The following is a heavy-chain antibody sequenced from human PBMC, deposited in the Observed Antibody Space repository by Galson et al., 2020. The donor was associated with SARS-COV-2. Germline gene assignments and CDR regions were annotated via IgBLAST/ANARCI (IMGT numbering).Heavy chain of an antibody. Sequence: SETLSLTCTVSGGSVTGGRDYWSWIRQPPGKGLEWIGYVSYSGSTSYYPSLKSRVTISLDTSKNQFSLTLNSVTAADTAVYYCARDLRVYYHGIDVWGQGTTVTVSS. CDR1: GGSVTGGRDY. J-gene: IGHJ6*02. V-gene: IGHV4-61*01. CDR2: VSYSGST. CDR3: ARDLRVYYHGIDV.